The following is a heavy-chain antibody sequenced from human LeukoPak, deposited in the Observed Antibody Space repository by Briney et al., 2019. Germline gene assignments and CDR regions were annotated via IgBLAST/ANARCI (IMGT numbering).Heavy chain of an antibody. J-gene: IGHJ4*02. CDR3: ARERDGDHPRGLDY. D-gene: IGHD4-17*01. Sequence: ASVKVSCKASGYTFTGYYMHWVRQAPGQGLEWMGRINPNTGGTNYVQKLQGRVTVTRDTSISTAYMELSSLRSDDTAVYYCARERDGDHPRGLDYWGQGTLVTVSS. CDR1: GYTFTGYY. CDR2: INPNTGGT. V-gene: IGHV1-2*06.